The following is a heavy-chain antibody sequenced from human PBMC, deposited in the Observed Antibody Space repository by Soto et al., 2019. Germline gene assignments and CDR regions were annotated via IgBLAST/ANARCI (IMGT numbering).Heavy chain of an antibody. CDR1: GFTFSNYW. CDR2: VNSDGSTT. Sequence: EVQLVESGGGLVQPGGSLRVSCAASGFTFSNYWMHWVRQAPGKGLVWISRVNSDGSTTSYADSMKGRFTISRDNAKNTLNLQMNSLRAEDTPVYYCSSSIIPGGAGDMWGQGTMVTVSS. CDR3: SSSIIPGGAGDM. D-gene: IGHD3-3*01. J-gene: IGHJ3*02. V-gene: IGHV3-74*01.